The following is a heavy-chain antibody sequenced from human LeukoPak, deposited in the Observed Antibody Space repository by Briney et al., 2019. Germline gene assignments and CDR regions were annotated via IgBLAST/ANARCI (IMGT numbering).Heavy chain of an antibody. D-gene: IGHD5-18*01. CDR2: IYTSGST. CDR3: ARENGYRYDY. J-gene: IGHJ4*02. CDR1: GGSISSSSYY. Sequence: SETLSLTCTVSGGSISSSSYYWSWIRQPAGKGLEWIGRIYTSGSTNYNPSLKSRVTISVDTSKNQFSLKLSSVTAADTALYYCARENGYRYDYWGQGTLVTVSS. V-gene: IGHV4-61*02.